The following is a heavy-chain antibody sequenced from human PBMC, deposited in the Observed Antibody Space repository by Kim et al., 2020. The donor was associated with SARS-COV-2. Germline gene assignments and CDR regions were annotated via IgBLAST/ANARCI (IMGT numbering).Heavy chain of an antibody. Sequence: GGSLRLSCAASGFTVSSNYMSWVRQAPGKGLEWVSLIYSGGSTYYADSVKGRFTISRDNSKNTLYLQMNSLRAEDKAVYYCARGDYDFWSGYYTGPFDYWGQGALFTVSS. CDR1: GFTVSSNY. D-gene: IGHD3-3*01. CDR2: IYSGGST. CDR3: ARGDYDFWSGYYTGPFDY. V-gene: IGHV3-53*01. J-gene: IGHJ4*02.